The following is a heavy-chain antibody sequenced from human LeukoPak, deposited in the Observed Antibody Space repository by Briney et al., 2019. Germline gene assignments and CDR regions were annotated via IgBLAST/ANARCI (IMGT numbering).Heavy chain of an antibody. CDR2: INPNSGGT. Sequence: ASVKVSCKASGYTFTGYYMHCVRQAPGQGLEWMGWINPNSGGTNYAQKFQGWVTMTRDTSISTAYMELSRLRSDDTAVYYCARETAAADISYFDYWGQGTLVTVSP. J-gene: IGHJ4*02. CDR3: ARETAAADISYFDY. CDR1: GYTFTGYY. V-gene: IGHV1-2*04. D-gene: IGHD6-13*01.